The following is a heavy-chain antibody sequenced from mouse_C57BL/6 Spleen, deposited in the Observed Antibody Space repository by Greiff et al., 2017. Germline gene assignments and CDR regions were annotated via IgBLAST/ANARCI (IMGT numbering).Heavy chain of an antibody. CDR3: ARRDYDRFAY. CDR1: GYTFTSYW. CDR2: IDPSDSYT. D-gene: IGHD2-4*01. Sequence: QVQLQQPGAELVMPGASVKLSCKASGYTFTSYWMHWVKQRPGQGLEWIGEIDPSDSYTNYNQKFKGKSTLTVDKSSSTASMQLSSLTSEDSAVYYCARRDYDRFAYWGKGALVTVSA. V-gene: IGHV1-69*01. J-gene: IGHJ3*01.